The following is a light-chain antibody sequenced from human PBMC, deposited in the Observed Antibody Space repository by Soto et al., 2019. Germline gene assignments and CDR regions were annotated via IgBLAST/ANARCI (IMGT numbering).Light chain of an antibody. CDR2: SNN. J-gene: IGLJ1*01. CDR3: AAWDDSLSGYV. V-gene: IGLV1-44*01. CDR1: SSNIGGNA. Sequence: QSVLTQPPSASGTPGQRVTISCSGNSSNIGGNAVNWYQQLPGTTPKLLIYSNNQRPSGVPDRFSGSKSGTSASLAISGLQSEDEADYYCAAWDDSLSGYVFGTGTKVTVL.